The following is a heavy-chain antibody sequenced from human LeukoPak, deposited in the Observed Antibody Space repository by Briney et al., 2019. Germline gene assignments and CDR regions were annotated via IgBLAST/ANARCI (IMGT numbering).Heavy chain of an antibody. Sequence: SVKVSCKASGGTSTTDAISWVRQAPGQGLEWMGRTVPHVAHTTYAPRFKGRLAITADKFTSTTYMELRSLTSEDTAVYYCARDPNFGSPTPDWHFALWGRATLVTVSS. D-gene: IGHD2-15*01. J-gene: IGHJ2*01. CDR3: ARDPNFGSPTPDWHFAL. CDR2: TVPHVAHT. CDR1: GGTSTTDA. V-gene: IGHV1-69*04.